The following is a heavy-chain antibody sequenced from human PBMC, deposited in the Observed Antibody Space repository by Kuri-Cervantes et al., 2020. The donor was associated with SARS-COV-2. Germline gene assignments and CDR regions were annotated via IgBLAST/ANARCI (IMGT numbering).Heavy chain of an antibody. Sequence: SETLSLTCTVSGGSISSSNYYWGWIRQPPGKGLEWIGNIYYSGSTYYNPSLKSRVTISVDTSKNQFSLKLSSVTAADTAVYYCARQRGGFLEWLLYYDYWGQGTLVTVSS. CDR3: ARQRGGFLEWLLYYDY. V-gene: IGHV4-39*01. CDR2: IYYSGST. J-gene: IGHJ4*02. CDR1: GGSISSSNYY. D-gene: IGHD3-3*01.